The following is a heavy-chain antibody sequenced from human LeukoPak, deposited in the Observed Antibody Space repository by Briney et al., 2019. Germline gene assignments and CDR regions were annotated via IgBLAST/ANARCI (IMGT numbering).Heavy chain of an antibody. J-gene: IGHJ5*02. Sequence: ASVKVSCKTSGYTFTAHYIHWVRQAPGQGLEWMGWINPNNGDTNYAQKFQGGVTMTRDTSISTAYMELSSLRSDDTAVYYCARVSAAAGTYPSDPWGQGTLVTVSS. V-gene: IGHV1-2*02. CDR2: INPNNGDT. CDR1: GYTFTAHY. CDR3: ARVSAAAGTYPSDP. D-gene: IGHD1-1*01.